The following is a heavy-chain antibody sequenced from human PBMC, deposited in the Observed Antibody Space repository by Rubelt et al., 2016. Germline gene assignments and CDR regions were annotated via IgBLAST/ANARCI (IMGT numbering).Heavy chain of an antibody. V-gene: IGHV4-59*12. J-gene: IGHJ4*02. CDR1: GGSISSYY. CDR3: ARDGSSSSFDY. D-gene: IGHD6-13*01. Sequence: QVQLQESGPGLVKPSETLSLTCTVSGGSISSYYWSWIRQPPGKGLEWIGYIYYSGSTYYNPSLKSRVTISVDTSKNQFSLKLSSVTAADTAVYYCARDGSSSSFDYWGQGTLVTVSS. CDR2: IYYSGST.